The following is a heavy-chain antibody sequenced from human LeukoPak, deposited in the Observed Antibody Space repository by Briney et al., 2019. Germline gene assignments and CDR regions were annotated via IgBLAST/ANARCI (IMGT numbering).Heavy chain of an antibody. CDR2: IYYSGST. Sequence: SETLSLTCTVSGGSISSYYWSWIRRPPGKGLEWIGYIYYSGSTNYNPSLKSRVTISVDTSKNQFSLKLSSVTAADTAVYYCARSSSGWYGVGDYWGQGTLVTVSS. D-gene: IGHD6-19*01. J-gene: IGHJ4*02. CDR1: GGSISSYY. CDR3: ARSSSGWYGVGDY. V-gene: IGHV4-59*08.